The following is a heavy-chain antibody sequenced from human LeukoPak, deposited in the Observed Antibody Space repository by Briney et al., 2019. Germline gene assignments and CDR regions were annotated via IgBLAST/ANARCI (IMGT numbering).Heavy chain of an antibody. CDR2: IYYSGST. D-gene: IGHD3-10*01. CDR3: ARSYGSGSYYSVIRFLNWFDP. V-gene: IGHV4-59*01. J-gene: IGHJ5*02. Sequence: SETLSLTCTVSGGSISSYCWSWIRQPPGEGLEWIGYIYYSGSTNYNPSLKSRVTISVDTSKNQFSLKLSSVTAADTAVYYCARSYGSGSYYSVIRFLNWFDPWGQGTLVTVSS. CDR1: GGSISSYC.